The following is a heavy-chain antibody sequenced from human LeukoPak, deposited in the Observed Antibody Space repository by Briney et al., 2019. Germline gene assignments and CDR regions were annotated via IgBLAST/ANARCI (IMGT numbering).Heavy chain of an antibody. CDR1: GYTFTGYY. D-gene: IGHD5-12*01. CDR2: INPNSGGT. Sequence: ASVKVSCKTSGYTFTGYYMHWVRQAPGQGLEWMGWINPNSGGTNYAQKSQGRVTMTRDTSISTAYMELSRLRSDDTAVYYCARDGPLGGGYDELDYWGQGTLVTVSP. CDR3: ARDGPLGGGYDELDY. J-gene: IGHJ4*02. V-gene: IGHV1-2*02.